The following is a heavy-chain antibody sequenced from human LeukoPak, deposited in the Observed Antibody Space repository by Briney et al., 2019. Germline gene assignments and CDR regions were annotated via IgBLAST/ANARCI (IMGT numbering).Heavy chain of an antibody. CDR3: ARGRLPRYYYGSGSRGAFDI. V-gene: IGHV1-2*02. D-gene: IGHD3-10*01. J-gene: IGHJ3*02. CDR1: GYTFTGYY. Sequence: GASVKVSCKASGYTFTGYYMHWVRQAPGQGREWMGWINPNSGGTNYAQKFQGRVTMTRDTSISTAYMELSRLRSDDTAVYYCARGRLPRYYYGSGSRGAFDIWGQGTMVTVSS. CDR2: INPNSGGT.